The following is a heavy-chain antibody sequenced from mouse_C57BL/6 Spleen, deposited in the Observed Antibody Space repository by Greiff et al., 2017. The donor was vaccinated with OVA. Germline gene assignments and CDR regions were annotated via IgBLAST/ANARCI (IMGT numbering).Heavy chain of an antibody. CDR3: ARAGGNYDAMDY. D-gene: IGHD1-1*02. J-gene: IGHJ4*01. Sequence: DVKLVESGPGLVKPSQSLSLTCSVTGYSITSGYYWNWIRQFPGNKLEWMGYISYDGSNNYNPSLKNRISITRDTSKNQFFLKLNSVTTEDTATYYCARAGGNYDAMDYWGQGTSVTVSS. CDR2: ISYDGSN. V-gene: IGHV3-6*01. CDR1: GYSITSGYY.